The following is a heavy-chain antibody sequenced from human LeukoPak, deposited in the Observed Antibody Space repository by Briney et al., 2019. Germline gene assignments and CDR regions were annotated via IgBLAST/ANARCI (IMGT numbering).Heavy chain of an antibody. CDR2: ISGSAGIT. J-gene: IGHJ6*02. Sequence: GGSLRLSCAASGFTFSSYAMSWVRQAPGKGLEWVSTISGSAGITYYEDSVKGRFTISRDNSKNTLYLQMNSLRAEDTAVYYCAKDYLWFGELVPAEGVDVWGQGTTVTVSS. D-gene: IGHD3-10*01. CDR1: GFTFSSYA. V-gene: IGHV3-23*01. CDR3: AKDYLWFGELVPAEGVDV.